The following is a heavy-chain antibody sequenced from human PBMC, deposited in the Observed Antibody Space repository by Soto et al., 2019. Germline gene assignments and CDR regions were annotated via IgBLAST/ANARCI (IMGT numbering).Heavy chain of an antibody. J-gene: IGHJ4*02. CDR1: GFTFSSYA. CDR2: ISGSGGST. Sequence: PGGSLRLSCAASGFTFSSYAMSWVRQAPGKGLEWVSAISGSGGSTYYADSVKGRFTISRDNSKNTLYLQMNSLRAEDTAVYYCAKDSHSMPYYDSSGYYYSHRYWGQGTLVTVSS. V-gene: IGHV3-23*01. D-gene: IGHD3-22*01. CDR3: AKDSHSMPYYDSSGYYYSHRY.